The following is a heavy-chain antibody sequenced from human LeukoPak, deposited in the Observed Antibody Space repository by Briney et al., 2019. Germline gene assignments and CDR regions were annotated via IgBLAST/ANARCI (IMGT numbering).Heavy chain of an antibody. CDR3: ARAAGSGSKGYFDY. V-gene: IGHV1-69*05. Sequence: ASVKVSCKASGYTFTSYDINWVRQAPGQGLEWMGGIIPIFGTANYAQKFQGRVTITTDESTSTAYMELSSLRSEDTAVYYCARAAGSGSKGYFDYWGQGTLVTVSS. CDR1: GYTFTSYD. D-gene: IGHD3-10*01. CDR2: IIPIFGTA. J-gene: IGHJ4*02.